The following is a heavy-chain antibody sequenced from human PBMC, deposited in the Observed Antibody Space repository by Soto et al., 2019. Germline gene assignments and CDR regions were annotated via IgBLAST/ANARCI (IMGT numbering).Heavy chain of an antibody. CDR1: GFTFDDYA. V-gene: IGHV3-9*01. J-gene: IGHJ6*03. Sequence: EVQLVESGGGLVQPARSLRLSCAASGFTFDDYAMHWVRQAPGKGLEWVSGLSWNSGSIGYADSVKGRFTISRDNAKNSLYLQMNSLRAEDTALYYCAKDTGSGPREDYMDVWGKGTTVTVSS. CDR3: AKDTGSGPREDYMDV. CDR2: LSWNSGSI. D-gene: IGHD6-19*01.